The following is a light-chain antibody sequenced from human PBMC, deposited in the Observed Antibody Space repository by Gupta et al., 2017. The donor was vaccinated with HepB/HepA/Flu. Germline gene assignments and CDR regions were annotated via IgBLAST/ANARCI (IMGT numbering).Light chain of an antibody. CDR1: SSDVGGYNY. CDR3: SSYTSSSTYV. CDR2: DVS. Sequence: QSALTQPASVSRSPGQSITISCTGTSSDVGGYNYVSWYQQHPGKALKLMIYDVSNRPSGVSNRFSGSKSGNTASLTISGLQAEDEADYYCSSYTSSSTYVFGTGTKVTVL. J-gene: IGLJ1*01. V-gene: IGLV2-14*03.